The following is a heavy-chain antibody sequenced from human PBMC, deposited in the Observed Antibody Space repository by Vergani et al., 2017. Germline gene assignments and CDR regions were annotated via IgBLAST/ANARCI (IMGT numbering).Heavy chain of an antibody. J-gene: IGHJ3*02. V-gene: IGHV1-18*01. CDR1: GYTFTSYG. CDR2: ISAYNGNT. Sequence: QVQLVQSGAEVKKPGASVKVSCKASGYTFTSYGISWVRQAPGQGLEWMGWISAYNGNTNYAQKLQGRVTMTTDTSTSTAYMELRSLRSDDTAVYYCAGDPRGCGGDCYSPDAFDIWGQGTMVTVSS. D-gene: IGHD2-21*02. CDR3: AGDPRGCGGDCYSPDAFDI.